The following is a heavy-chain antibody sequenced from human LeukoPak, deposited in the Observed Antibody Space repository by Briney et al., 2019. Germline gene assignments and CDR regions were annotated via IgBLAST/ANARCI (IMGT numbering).Heavy chain of an antibody. CDR3: ALLAVASDFDY. D-gene: IGHD6-19*01. Sequence: GGSLRLSCAVSEFPFSFYEMNWVRQAPGKGMEWVSNIGSSGTNRYYADSVKGRFSISRDNAKSSLYLQMNSLRVEDTAVYYCALLAVASDFDYWGQGALVTVSS. V-gene: IGHV3-48*03. J-gene: IGHJ4*02. CDR1: EFPFSFYE. CDR2: IGSSGTNR.